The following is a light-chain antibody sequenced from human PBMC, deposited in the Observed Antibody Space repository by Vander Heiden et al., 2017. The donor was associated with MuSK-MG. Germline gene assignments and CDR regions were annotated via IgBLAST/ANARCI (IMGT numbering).Light chain of an antibody. CDR3: QQPRT. Sequence: EIVLTQSPATLSLSPGERATLSCRASQSVSSYLAWDQQKPGQAPRLLIYEASNRATGIKDRFSGSGSGTDFTRTISSIEPDDFEGHDGQQPRTFGQGTKVEIK. V-gene: IGKV3-11*01. CDR2: EAS. CDR1: QSVSSY. J-gene: IGKJ1*01.